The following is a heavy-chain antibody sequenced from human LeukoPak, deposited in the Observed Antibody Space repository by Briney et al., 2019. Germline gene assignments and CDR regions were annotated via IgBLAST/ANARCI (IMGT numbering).Heavy chain of an antibody. CDR2: IYKIGTT. CDR3: VIGVGWQPDY. CDR1: GDSVTGYY. Sequence: SETLSLTCTVFGDSVTGYYLNWVRQPPGRGLEWIGHIYKIGTTNYNPSLKSRLTISADTSKNQFSLKLRSVTAADTAVYYCVIGVGWQPDYWGQGALVTVSS. D-gene: IGHD2-15*01. J-gene: IGHJ4*02. V-gene: IGHV4-59*02.